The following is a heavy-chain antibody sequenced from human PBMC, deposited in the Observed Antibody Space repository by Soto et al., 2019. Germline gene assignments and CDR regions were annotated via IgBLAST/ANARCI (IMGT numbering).Heavy chain of an antibody. D-gene: IGHD3-16*01. CDR1: GFTFSSYS. V-gene: IGHV3-21*01. Sequence: EVQLVESGGGLVKPGGSLRLSCAASGFTFSSYSMNWVRQAPGKGLEWVSSISSSSSYIYYADSVKGRFTISRDNAKNSLYLQMNSLRAEDTAVYYCARPINQMGGPFDYWGQGTLVTVSS. J-gene: IGHJ4*02. CDR2: ISSSSSYI. CDR3: ARPINQMGGPFDY.